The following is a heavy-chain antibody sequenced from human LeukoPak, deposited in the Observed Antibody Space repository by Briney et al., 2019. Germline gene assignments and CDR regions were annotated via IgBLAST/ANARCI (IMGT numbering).Heavy chain of an antibody. CDR3: ARGSDYVWGSYRYKGGRDWFDP. D-gene: IGHD3-16*02. J-gene: IGHJ5*02. V-gene: IGHV4-34*01. CDR2: INHSGST. CDR1: GGSFSGYY. Sequence: SETLSLTCAVYGGSFSGYYWSWIRQPPGKGLEWIGEINHSGSTNYNPSLKSRVTMSVDTSKNQFSLKLSSVTAADTAVYYCARGSDYVWGSYRYKGGRDWFDPWGQGTLVTVSS.